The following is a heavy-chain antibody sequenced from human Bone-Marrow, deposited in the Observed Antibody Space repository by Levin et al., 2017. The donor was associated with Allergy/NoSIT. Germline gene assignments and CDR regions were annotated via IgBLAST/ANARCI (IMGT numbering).Heavy chain of an antibody. CDR1: GFSFSTSW. J-gene: IGHJ3*02. CDR3: ARDRAFKAFDI. CDR2: LRPNATEK. D-gene: IGHD2/OR15-2a*01. V-gene: IGHV3-7*01. Sequence: GGSLRLSCTASGFSFSTSWMNWVRQSPGKGLEWVASLRPNATEKYYLDSVEGRFTISRDDAKNSVYLQLNSLRGEDTALYYCARDRAFKAFDIWGQGTMVTVSS.